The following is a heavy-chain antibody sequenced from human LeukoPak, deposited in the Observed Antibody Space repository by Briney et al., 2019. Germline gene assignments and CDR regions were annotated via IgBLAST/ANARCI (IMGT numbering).Heavy chain of an antibody. D-gene: IGHD6-13*01. CDR3: AGHLRTDDSSSSYYFDY. CDR1: GGSISSYY. Sequence: SETLSLTSTVSGGSISSYYWSWIRQPPGRGLEWIGYIYYSGSTNYNPSLKSRVTISVDTSKNQFSLKLSSVTAAVTAVYYCAGHLRTDDSSSSYYFDYWGQGTLVTVSS. V-gene: IGHV4-59*08. J-gene: IGHJ4*02. CDR2: IYYSGST.